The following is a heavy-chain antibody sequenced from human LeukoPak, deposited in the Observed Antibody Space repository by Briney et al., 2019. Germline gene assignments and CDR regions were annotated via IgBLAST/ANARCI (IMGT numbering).Heavy chain of an antibody. J-gene: IGHJ4*01. Sequence: GGCLRLSCAASGFTFSSSSMNWVRQAPGKGLEWVSSISSRGHYIYYADSVKGRFTISRDNAKNSLYLQMHSLRAEDTAVYYCATDMSALTATPDYWGHGTVVTVSS. CDR1: GFTFSSSS. V-gene: IGHV3-21*04. D-gene: IGHD2-15*01. CDR3: ATDMSALTATPDY. CDR2: ISSRGHYI.